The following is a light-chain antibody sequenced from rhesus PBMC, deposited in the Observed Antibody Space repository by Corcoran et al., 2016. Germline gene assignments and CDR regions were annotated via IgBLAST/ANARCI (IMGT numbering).Light chain of an antibody. CDR2: QAS. CDR3: QQFNSVPGT. J-gene: IGKJ1*01. Sequence: DIQMTQSPSSLSASVGDRVTITCRTSENVKNYLNWYQQKPGKAPKLLIYQASTLQSGVPSRFSGSGSGTDYTFTISSMQPEYFGIYFCQQFNSVPGTFGQGTKVEIK. V-gene: IGKV1-74*01. CDR1: ENVKNY.